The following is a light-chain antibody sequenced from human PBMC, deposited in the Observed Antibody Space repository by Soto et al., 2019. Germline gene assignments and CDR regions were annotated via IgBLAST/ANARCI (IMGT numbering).Light chain of an antibody. V-gene: IGLV1-44*01. J-gene: IGLJ1*01. Sequence: QSVLTQRPSASGTPGQRVTISASGSSSNIGSNTVSWYQQLPGTAPKLLIYDNDERPSGVPVRFSGSKSATSASLAISGLQSEDEGDYYCATWDDSRNGYVFGPGTKVTVL. CDR2: DND. CDR1: SSNIGSNT. CDR3: ATWDDSRNGYV.